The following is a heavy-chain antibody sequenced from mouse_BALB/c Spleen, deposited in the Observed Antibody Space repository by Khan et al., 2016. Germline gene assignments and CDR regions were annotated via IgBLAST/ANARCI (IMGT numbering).Heavy chain of an antibody. Sequence: EVKLEESGPDLVKPSQSLSLTCTVTGYSISSGYSWHWIRQFPGNKLEWMAYIHYSGSTNYNPSLKSRISITRDTSKNQFFLQLISVTTEDTATWYCTRGDDYGSGYWGQGTNLTVSS. CDR2: IHYSGST. D-gene: IGHD1-1*01. CDR1: GYSISSGYS. V-gene: IGHV3-1*02. CDR3: TRGDDYGSGY. J-gene: IGHJ2*01.